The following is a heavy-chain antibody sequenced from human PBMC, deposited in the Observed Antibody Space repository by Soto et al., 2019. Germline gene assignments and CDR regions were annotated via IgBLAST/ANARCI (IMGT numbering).Heavy chain of an antibody. CDR3: ARVGEVDTAMGRIDY. V-gene: IGHV4-34*01. CDR2: INHSGST. J-gene: IGHJ4*02. Sequence: QVQLQQWGAGLLKPSETLSLTCAVYGGSFSGYYWSWIRQPPGKGLEWIGEINHSGSTNYNPSLKRRVTISVDTSKNQCSLKLSSVTAADTAVYYCARVGEVDTAMGRIDYWGQGTLVTVSS. D-gene: IGHD5-18*01. CDR1: GGSFSGYY.